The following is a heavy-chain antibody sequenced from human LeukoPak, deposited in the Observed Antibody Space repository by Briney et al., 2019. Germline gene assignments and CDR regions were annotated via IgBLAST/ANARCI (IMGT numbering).Heavy chain of an antibody. J-gene: IGHJ4*02. D-gene: IGHD6-13*01. Sequence: GRSLRLSCAASGFIFTNYALSWVRQAPGKGLESVSVISGSGDTTYYADSVKGRFTISRDNSKNTLYLQMNSLRGEDTAVYYCARDSRIPAGGTEPSDYWGQGTLVTVSS. CDR1: GFIFTNYA. CDR2: ISGSGDTT. V-gene: IGHV3-23*01. CDR3: ARDSRIPAGGTEPSDY.